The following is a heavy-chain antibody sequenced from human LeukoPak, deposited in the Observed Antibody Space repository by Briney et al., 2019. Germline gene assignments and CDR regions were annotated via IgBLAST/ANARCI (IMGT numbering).Heavy chain of an antibody. J-gene: IGHJ4*02. V-gene: IGHV4-34*01. D-gene: IGHD6-6*01. CDR2: INHSGST. CDR1: GGSFSGYY. CDR3: AGARSLYSSSSSLNY. Sequence: SETLSLTCAVYGGSFSGYYWSWIRQPPGKGLEWIGEINHSGSTNYNPSLKSRVTISVDTSKNQFSLKLSSVTAADTAVYYCAGARSLYSSSSSLNYWGQGTLVTVSS.